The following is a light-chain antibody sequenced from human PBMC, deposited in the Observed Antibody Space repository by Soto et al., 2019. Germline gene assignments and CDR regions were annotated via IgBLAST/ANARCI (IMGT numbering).Light chain of an antibody. V-gene: IGKV4-1*01. J-gene: IGKJ2*01. CDR2: WAS. CDR1: QSVLSSSSNKYH. Sequence: DIVMTQSPDSLAVSLGERATINCKSSQSVLSSSSNKYHLAWYQQKPGQPPKLLFYWASTRESGVPDRFSGSGSATDFTLTISSLQDADVAVYYCQQHYSTPYSFGQGTKLEI. CDR3: QQHYSTPYS.